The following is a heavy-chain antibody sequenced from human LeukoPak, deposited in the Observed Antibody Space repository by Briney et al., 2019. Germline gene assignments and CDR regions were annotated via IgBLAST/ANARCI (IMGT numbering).Heavy chain of an antibody. D-gene: IGHD3-22*01. CDR2: TVPILGSA. CDR3: ARDRQRNYYDSSGPLRTFDI. J-gene: IGHJ3*02. CDR1: GGTFSSYA. V-gene: IGHV1-69*05. Sequence: GASVKVSCKASGGTFSSYAVSWVRQAPGQGLEWMGRTVPILGSADYPQKFQGRVTMTRDTSTSTVYMELSSLRSEDTAVYYCARDRQRNYYDSSGPLRTFDIWGQGAMVTVSS.